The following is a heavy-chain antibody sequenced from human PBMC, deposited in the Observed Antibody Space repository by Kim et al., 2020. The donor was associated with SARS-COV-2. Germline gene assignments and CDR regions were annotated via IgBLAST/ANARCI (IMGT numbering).Heavy chain of an antibody. J-gene: IGHJ6*01. CDR1: GFTFGDYA. CDR3: TRGGKQQSYYYYYCMDV. V-gene: IGHV3-49*03. Sequence: GGSLRLSCTASGFTFGDYAMSWFRQAPGKGLEWVGFIRSKAYGGTTEYAASVKGRFTISRDDSKSIAYLQMNSLKTEDTAVYYCTRGGKQQSYYYYYCMDVWGQGTTVTVSS. CDR2: IRSKAYGGTT. D-gene: IGHD6-13*01.